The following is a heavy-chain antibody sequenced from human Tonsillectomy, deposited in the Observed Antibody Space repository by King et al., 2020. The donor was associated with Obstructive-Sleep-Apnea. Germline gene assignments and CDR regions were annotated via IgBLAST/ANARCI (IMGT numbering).Heavy chain of an antibody. Sequence: VQLVESGGGLVQPGGSLRLSWAASGFTVSSNYMSWVRQAPGKGLEWVSVMYSGGSTYYAASVKGRLTISRDNSQNTLYLQMNRLRAEDTAVYYCARTLVYYDSSGQNNWFDPWGQGTLVTVSS. V-gene: IGHV3-66*01. CDR2: MYSGGST. CDR3: ARTLVYYDSSGQNNWFDP. CDR1: GFTVSSNY. D-gene: IGHD3-22*01. J-gene: IGHJ5*02.